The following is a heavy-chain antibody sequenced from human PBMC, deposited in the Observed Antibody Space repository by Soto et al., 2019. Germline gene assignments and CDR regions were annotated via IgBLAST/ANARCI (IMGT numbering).Heavy chain of an antibody. J-gene: IGHJ4*02. CDR3: ARVTFYDFWSGYFDH. CDR2: IYYGGST. V-gene: IGHV4-30-2*01. CDR1: GGSISSGGYS. D-gene: IGHD3-3*01. Sequence: QLQLQESGSGLVKPSQTLSLTCAVSGGSISSGGYSWSWIRQPPGKGLEWIGYIYYGGSTYYNPSLESRLIISVARSKNQFFLKLSSVSAADTAVYYCARVTFYDFWSGYFDHWGQGTLVTVSS.